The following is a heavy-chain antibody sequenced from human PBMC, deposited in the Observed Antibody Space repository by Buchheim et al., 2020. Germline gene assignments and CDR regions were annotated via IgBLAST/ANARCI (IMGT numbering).Heavy chain of an antibody. V-gene: IGHV3-23*01. CDR2: ISGSGGST. CDR3: AKGYYYDSSGYPLFDY. J-gene: IGHJ4*02. CDR1: GFTFSSHD. D-gene: IGHD3-22*01. Sequence: EVQLLESGGGLVQPGGSLRLSCAASGFTFSSHDMSWVRQAPGKGLEWVSAISGSGGSTYYADSVKGRFTISRDNSKNTLYLQMNSLRAEDTAVYYCAKGYYYDSSGYPLFDYWGQGTL.